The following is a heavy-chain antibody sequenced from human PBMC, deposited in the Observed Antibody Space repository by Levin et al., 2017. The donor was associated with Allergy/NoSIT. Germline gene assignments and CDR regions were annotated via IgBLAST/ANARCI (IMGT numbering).Heavy chain of an antibody. CDR3: AKVGDCSSGVCFWETLHDAFDV. Sequence: AGGSLRLSCAASGFTFNKFGMHWVRQGPGKGLEWVAVISFDASQEYYADSVKGRFTISRDNSKNTLYLQMNNLRPEDTAVYCWAKVGDCSSGVCFWETLHDAFDVWGQGTMVSVSS. J-gene: IGHJ3*01. D-gene: IGHD2-21*02. CDR2: ISFDASQE. CDR1: GFTFNKFG. V-gene: IGHV3-30*18.